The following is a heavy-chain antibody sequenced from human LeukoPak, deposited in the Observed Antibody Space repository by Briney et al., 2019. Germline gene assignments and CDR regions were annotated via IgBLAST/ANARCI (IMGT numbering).Heavy chain of an antibody. Sequence: PGGSLRLSCAASGFTFSSYWMSWVRKAPGKGLEWVANIKQDGSEKYYVDSVKGRFTISRDNAKNSLYLQMNSLRAEDTAVYYCARETHYYDSSQGDYFDYWGQGTLVTVSS. CDR2: IKQDGSEK. CDR1: GFTFSSYW. V-gene: IGHV3-7*01. J-gene: IGHJ4*02. D-gene: IGHD3-22*01. CDR3: ARETHYYDSSQGDYFDY.